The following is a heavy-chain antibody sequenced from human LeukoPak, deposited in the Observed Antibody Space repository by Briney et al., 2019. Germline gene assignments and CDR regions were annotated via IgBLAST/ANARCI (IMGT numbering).Heavy chain of an antibody. D-gene: IGHD2-15*01. CDR2: IGTGGDT. V-gene: IGHV3-13*04. J-gene: IGHJ6*02. Sequence: GGSLRFSCAASGFTFSRYDMHWVRQVTGQGLEWVSAIGTGGDTYYPDSVKGRFTISGDNSKNTLYLQMNSLRAEDTAVYYCAKDPYCSGGSCYGMDVWGQGTTVTVSS. CDR3: AKDPYCSGGSCYGMDV. CDR1: GFTFSRYD.